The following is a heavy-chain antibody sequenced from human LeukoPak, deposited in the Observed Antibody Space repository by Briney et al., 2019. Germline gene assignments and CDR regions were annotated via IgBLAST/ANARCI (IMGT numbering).Heavy chain of an antibody. CDR1: GYTFTSYA. Sequence: ASVKVSCTVSGYTFTSYAMHWVRQARGQRLEWMGWINAGNGNTKYSQKFQGRVTITRDTSASTAYMELSSLRSEDTAVYYCAIGYGDYLGGAEDYWGQGTLVTVSS. CDR2: INAGNGNT. J-gene: IGHJ4*02. V-gene: IGHV1-3*01. CDR3: AIGYGDYLGGAEDY. D-gene: IGHD4-17*01.